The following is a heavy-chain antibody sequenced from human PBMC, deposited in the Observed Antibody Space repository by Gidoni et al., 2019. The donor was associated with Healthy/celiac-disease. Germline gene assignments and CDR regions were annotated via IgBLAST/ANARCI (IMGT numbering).Heavy chain of an antibody. D-gene: IGHD4-17*01. CDR2: IKSQTDGCTT. CDR1: GLPFSNAG. V-gene: IGHV3-15*01. Sequence: EVQLVESGGGLVQPGGSLRLSCAASGLPFSNAGMSWVRQAPGKGLEWVGRIKSQTDGCTTDYAAPVKGRFTISRYDSKNTLYLQMNSLKAEDTAVYYCTTEPSHALFYGDWDGMDVWGQGTTVTVSS. J-gene: IGHJ6*02. CDR3: TTEPSHALFYGDWDGMDV.